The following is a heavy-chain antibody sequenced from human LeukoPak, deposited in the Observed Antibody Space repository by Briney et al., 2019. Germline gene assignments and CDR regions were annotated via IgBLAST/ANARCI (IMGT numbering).Heavy chain of an antibody. CDR1: GFTVSSNY. CDR3: ARDSMGYCSGGNCFGGSDAFDI. Sequence: GGSLRLSCAASGFTVSSNYMSWVRQAPGKGLEWVSVIYSGGSTYYADSVKGRFTISRDNSKNTLYLQMNSLRAEDTAVYYCARDSMGYCSGGNCFGGSDAFDIWGQGTMVTVSS. J-gene: IGHJ3*02. D-gene: IGHD2-15*01. V-gene: IGHV3-66*01. CDR2: IYSGGST.